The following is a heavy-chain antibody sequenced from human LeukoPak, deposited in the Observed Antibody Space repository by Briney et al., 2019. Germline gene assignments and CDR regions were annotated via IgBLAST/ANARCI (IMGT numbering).Heavy chain of an antibody. CDR3: ARGQWLVPGRLYY. CDR2: IHNSGST. V-gene: IGHV4-39*01. CDR1: GGSISSSAYH. D-gene: IGHD6-19*01. Sequence: PSETLSLTCTVSGGSISSSAYHWGWIRQPPGKGLEWIGSIHNSGSTYYNPSLKSRVTISVRTSKNQFSLKLSSVTAADTAVYYCARGQWLVPGRLYYWGQGTLVTVSS. J-gene: IGHJ4*02.